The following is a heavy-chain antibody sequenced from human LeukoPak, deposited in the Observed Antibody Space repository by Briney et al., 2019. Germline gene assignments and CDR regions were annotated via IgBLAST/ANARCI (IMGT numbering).Heavy chain of an antibody. V-gene: IGHV4-59*01. CDR1: GGSISNYY. Sequence: SETLSLTCTVSGGSISNYYWSWIRQPPGKGLEWIGYIYYSGSTNYNPSLKSRVTISVDTSKNQFSLKLSSVTAADTAVYYCARGGYYGSGNDFRFDPWGQGTLVVVSA. CDR3: ARGGYYGSGNDFRFDP. D-gene: IGHD3-10*01. J-gene: IGHJ5*02. CDR2: IYYSGST.